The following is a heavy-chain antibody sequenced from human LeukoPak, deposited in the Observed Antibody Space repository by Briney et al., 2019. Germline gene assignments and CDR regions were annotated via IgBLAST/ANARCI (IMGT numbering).Heavy chain of an antibody. CDR2: IYYSGST. CDR3: ARVGSSWYFDY. V-gene: IGHV4-59*01. Sequence: SETLSLTCTVSGGSISSYYWSWIRQPPGKGLEWIGYIYYSGSTNYNPSLKSRVTISVDTSKNLFSLKLSSVTAADTAVYYCARVGSSWYFDYWGQGTLVTVSS. D-gene: IGHD6-13*01. J-gene: IGHJ4*02. CDR1: GGSISSYY.